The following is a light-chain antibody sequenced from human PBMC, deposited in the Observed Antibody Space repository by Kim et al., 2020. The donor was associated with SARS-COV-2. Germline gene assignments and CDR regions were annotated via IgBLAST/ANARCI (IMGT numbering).Light chain of an antibody. Sequence: SVKLTCTLRSGHSSYAIAWHQQQPEKGPRYLMKLNSDGSHSKGDGIPDRFSGSSSGAERYLTITSLQSEDEADYYCQTWGTGIRVFGGGTQLTVL. J-gene: IGLJ3*02. V-gene: IGLV4-69*01. CDR2: LNSDGSH. CDR3: QTWGTGIRV. CDR1: SGHSSYA.